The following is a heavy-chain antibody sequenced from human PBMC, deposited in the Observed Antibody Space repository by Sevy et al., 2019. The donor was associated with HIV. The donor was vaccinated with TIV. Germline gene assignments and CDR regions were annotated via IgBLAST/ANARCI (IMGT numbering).Heavy chain of an antibody. D-gene: IGHD2-8*01. CDR2: LSFGCGEI. Sequence: GGSLRLSCAASGFTFSKYSMSGVRQPPGKGLEWVSTLSFGCGEINYADSVKGRFTISRDNSTSSVYLQMNNLRPEDTAVYYCAREGCTKPHDYWGEGTLVTVSS. V-gene: IGHV3-23*01. CDR1: GFTFSKYS. CDR3: AREGCTKPHDY. J-gene: IGHJ4*02.